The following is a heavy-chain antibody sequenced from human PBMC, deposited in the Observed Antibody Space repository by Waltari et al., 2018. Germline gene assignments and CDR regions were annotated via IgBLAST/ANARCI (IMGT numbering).Heavy chain of an antibody. Sequence: EVQLVESGGGLVKPGGSLRLSCAASGFAFRNYNMIWVRQAPGKGLEWVSSISGSGTYIYYSDSVKGRFTISRDNAKNSLFLQMNSLRAEDTAVYYCARENLGVIIFHYYFMDVWGKGTTVTISS. V-gene: IGHV3-21*06. CDR1: GFAFRNYN. D-gene: IGHD3-3*01. CDR3: ARENLGVIIFHYYFMDV. J-gene: IGHJ6*03. CDR2: ISGSGTYI.